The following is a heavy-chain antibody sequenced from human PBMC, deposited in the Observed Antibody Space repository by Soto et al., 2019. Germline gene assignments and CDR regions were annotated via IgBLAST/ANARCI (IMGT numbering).Heavy chain of an antibody. Sequence: QVQLVQSGAEVKKPGASVKVSCKASGYTFTSYGISCVRQAPGQGLEWMGWISAYNGNTNYAQKLQGRVTMTTDTPTSTAYMEPRSLRSDDTAVDYCARDTQDQLLTHAFDIWGQGTMVTVSS. V-gene: IGHV1-18*01. CDR1: GYTFTSYG. CDR2: ISAYNGNT. D-gene: IGHD2-2*01. CDR3: ARDTQDQLLTHAFDI. J-gene: IGHJ3*02.